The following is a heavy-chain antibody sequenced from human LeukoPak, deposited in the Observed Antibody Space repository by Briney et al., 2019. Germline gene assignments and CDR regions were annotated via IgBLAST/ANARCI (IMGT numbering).Heavy chain of an antibody. CDR1: GGTFSSYA. Sequence: GSSVKVSCKASGGTFSSYAISWVRQAPGQGLEWMGRIIPIFGIANYAQKFQGRVTITADKSTSTAYMELGSLRSEDTAVYYCAILQGYSSSSAWFDPWGQGTLVTVSS. CDR3: AILQGYSSSSAWFDP. CDR2: IIPIFGIA. D-gene: IGHD6-6*01. J-gene: IGHJ5*02. V-gene: IGHV1-69*04.